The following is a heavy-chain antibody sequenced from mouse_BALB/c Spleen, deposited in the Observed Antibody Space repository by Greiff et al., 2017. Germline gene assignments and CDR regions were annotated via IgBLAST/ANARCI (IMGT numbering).Heavy chain of an antibody. V-gene: IGHV5-9-3*01. J-gene: IGHJ2*01. CDR2: ISSGGSYT. CDR1: GFTFSSYA. Sequence: EVKLMESGGGLVKPGGSLKLSCAASGFTFSSYAMSWVRQTPEKRLEWVATISSGGSYTYYPDSVKGRFTISRDNAKNTLYLQMSSLRSEDTAMYYCARQGTGTRGPFDYWGQGTTLTVSS. D-gene: IGHD4-1*01. CDR3: ARQGTGTRGPFDY.